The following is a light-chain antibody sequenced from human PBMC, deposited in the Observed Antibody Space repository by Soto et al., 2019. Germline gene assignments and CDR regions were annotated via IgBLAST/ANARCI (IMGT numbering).Light chain of an antibody. CDR1: QGIRSY. V-gene: IGKV1-9*01. CDR2: AAS. J-gene: IGKJ5*01. Sequence: DIQMTQSPSSLSASVGDRVTITFRASQGIRSYLTWYQQKPGEAPKVLIYAASTLQTGVPSRFSGSGSGTDFTLTISSLQPEDFATYYCQQLNSYPITFGQGTRLEIK. CDR3: QQLNSYPIT.